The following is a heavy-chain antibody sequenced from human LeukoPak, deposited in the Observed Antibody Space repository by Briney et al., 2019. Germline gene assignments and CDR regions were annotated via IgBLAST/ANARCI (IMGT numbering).Heavy chain of an antibody. D-gene: IGHD5-12*01. CDR3: ARAIRGYSGYDLDY. Sequence: GGSLRLSCAASGFTVSNNYMSWVRQAPGKGLEWVSVISSGGRTYYADSVKGRFTISRDNSKNTLYLQMNSLRAEDTAVYYCARAIRGYSGYDLDYWGQGTLVTVSS. CDR2: ISSGGRT. V-gene: IGHV3-53*01. CDR1: GFTVSNNY. J-gene: IGHJ4*02.